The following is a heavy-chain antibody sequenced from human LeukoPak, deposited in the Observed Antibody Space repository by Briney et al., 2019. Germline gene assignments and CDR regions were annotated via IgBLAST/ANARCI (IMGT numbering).Heavy chain of an antibody. D-gene: IGHD3-22*01. CDR1: GYSISSGYY. V-gene: IGHV4-38-2*02. CDR2: IYHSGST. Sequence: PSETLSLTCTVSGYSISSGYYWGWIRPPPGKGLEWIGSIYHSGSTYYNPSLKSRVTISVDTSKNQFSLKLSSVTAADTAVYYCARDRGDYYDSSGAFDYWGQGTLVTVSS. CDR3: ARDRGDYYDSSGAFDY. J-gene: IGHJ4*02.